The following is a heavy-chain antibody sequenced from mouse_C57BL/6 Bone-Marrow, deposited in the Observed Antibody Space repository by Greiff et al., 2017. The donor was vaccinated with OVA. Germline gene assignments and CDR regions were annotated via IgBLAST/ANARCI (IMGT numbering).Heavy chain of an antibody. CDR3: ASDLGGFAY. D-gene: IGHD3-3*01. CDR2: IWGVGST. CDR1: GFSLTSYG. V-gene: IGHV2-6*01. J-gene: IGHJ3*01. Sequence: VKVVESGPGLVAPSQSLSITCTVSGFSLTSYGVDWVRQSPGKGLEWLGVIWGVGSTNYNSALKSRLSISKDNSKSQVFLKMNSLQTDDTAMYYCASDLGGFAYWGQGTLVTVSA.